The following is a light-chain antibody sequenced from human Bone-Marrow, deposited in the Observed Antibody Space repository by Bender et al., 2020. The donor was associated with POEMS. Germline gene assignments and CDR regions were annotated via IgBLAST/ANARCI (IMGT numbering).Light chain of an antibody. J-gene: IGLJ2*01. V-gene: IGLV2-14*03. CDR3: CSYTTTTTLV. Sequence: QSALTQPTSVSASPGQSITISCTGTNSDVGGYNFVSWYQQHPGKVPKLIIYDVSNRPSGVSNRFSGSKFGNTASLTISGLQAEDEADYYCCSYTTTTTLVFGGGTKLTVL. CDR2: DVS. CDR1: NSDVGGYNF.